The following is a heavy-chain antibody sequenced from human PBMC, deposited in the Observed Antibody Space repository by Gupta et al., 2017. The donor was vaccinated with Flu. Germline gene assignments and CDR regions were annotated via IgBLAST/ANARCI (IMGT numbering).Heavy chain of an antibody. CDR3: ARLIAVAGEKGGFDY. V-gene: IGHV3-53*02. J-gene: IGHJ4*02. Sequence: EVQLVETGGGLIQPGGSLRLSCAASGFTVSSNYMSWVRQAPGKGLEWVSVIYSGGSTYYADSVKGRFTISRDNSKNTLYLQMNSLRAEDTAVYYCARLIAVAGEKGGFDYWGQGTLVTVSS. CDR1: GFTVSSNY. CDR2: IYSGGST. D-gene: IGHD6-19*01.